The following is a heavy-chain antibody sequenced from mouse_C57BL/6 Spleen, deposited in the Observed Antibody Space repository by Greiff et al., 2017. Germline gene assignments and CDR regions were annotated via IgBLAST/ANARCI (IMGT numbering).Heavy chain of an antibody. Sequence: QVQLQQPGAELVKPGASVKMSCKASGYTFTSYWITWVKQRPGQGLEWIGDIYPGSGSTNYNEKFKSKATLTVDTSSSTAYMQLSSLTSEDSAVYYCARDGTVVAPYAMDDWGQGTSVTVSS. J-gene: IGHJ4*01. V-gene: IGHV1-55*01. CDR1: GYTFTSYW. D-gene: IGHD1-1*01. CDR2: IYPGSGST. CDR3: ARDGTVVAPYAMDD.